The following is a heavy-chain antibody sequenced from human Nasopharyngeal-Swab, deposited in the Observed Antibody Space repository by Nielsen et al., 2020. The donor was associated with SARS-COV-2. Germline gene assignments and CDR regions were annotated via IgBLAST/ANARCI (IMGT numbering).Heavy chain of an antibody. CDR2: IYYSGST. V-gene: IGHV4-61*01. D-gene: IGHD3-9*01. Sequence: SETLSLTCTVSGGSVSSGSYYWSWIRQPPGKGLEWIAYIYYSGSTNYNPSLKSRVTISVDTSKNQFSLKLSSVTAADTAVYYCASGLRRYFDWLPDTSWFDPWGQGTLVTVSS. CDR1: GGSVSSGSYY. J-gene: IGHJ5*02. CDR3: ASGLRRYFDWLPDTSWFDP.